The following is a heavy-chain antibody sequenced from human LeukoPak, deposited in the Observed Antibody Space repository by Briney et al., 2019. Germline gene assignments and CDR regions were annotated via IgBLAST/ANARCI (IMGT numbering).Heavy chain of an antibody. CDR3: ARDLTFDY. Sequence: GGSLRLSCAVSGFTVNSNYMNWVRQASGKGLEWVSVIYSGGSTFYADSVKGRFTISRDNSKNTLYLQMNSLRAEDTAVYYCARDLTFDYWGQGTLVTVSS. V-gene: IGHV3-53*01. CDR2: IYSGGST. D-gene: IGHD4/OR15-4a*01. CDR1: GFTVNSNY. J-gene: IGHJ4*02.